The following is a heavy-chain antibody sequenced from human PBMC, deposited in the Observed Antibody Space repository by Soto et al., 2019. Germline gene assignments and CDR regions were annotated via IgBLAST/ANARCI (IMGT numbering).Heavy chain of an antibody. CDR1: GFTFSSYT. CDR3: ARDSVRDYLYYYYGMDV. D-gene: IGHD4-17*01. J-gene: IGHJ6*02. Sequence: GGSLRLSCAASGFTFSSYTMNWVRQAPGRGLEWVSSIGTSSSYIYYADSVKGRFTISRDNAKDSLFLQMNSLRADDTAVYYCARDSVRDYLYYYYGMDVWGQGTTVTVSS. CDR2: IGTSSSYI. V-gene: IGHV3-21*01.